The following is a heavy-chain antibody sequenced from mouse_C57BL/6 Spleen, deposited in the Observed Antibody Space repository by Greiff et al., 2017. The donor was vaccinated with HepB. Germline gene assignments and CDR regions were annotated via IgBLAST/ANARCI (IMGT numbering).Heavy chain of an antibody. CDR2: IDPETGGT. J-gene: IGHJ4*01. Sequence: QVQLKQSGAELVRPGASVTLSCKASGYTFTDYEMHWVKQTPVHGLEWIGAIDPETGGTAYNQKFKGKAILTADKSSSTAYMELRSLTSEDSAVYYCTRYYGSSPHYAMDYWGQGTSVTVSS. CDR1: GYTFTDYE. D-gene: IGHD1-1*01. CDR3: TRYYGSSPHYAMDY. V-gene: IGHV1-15*01.